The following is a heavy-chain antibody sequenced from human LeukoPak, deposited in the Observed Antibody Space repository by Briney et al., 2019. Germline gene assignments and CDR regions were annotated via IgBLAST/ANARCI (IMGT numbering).Heavy chain of an antibody. CDR3: TRDRELGW. D-gene: IGHD6-19*01. J-gene: IGHJ4*02. CDR2: SYHRGST. V-gene: IGHV4-59*13. CDR1: GGSISTYF. Sequence: SETLSLTCSVSGGSISTYFWGWIRQSPGKGLEWIGCSYHRGSTSYNPSLKSRVAISVDTSKNQFSLKLTSVTAADTAVYYCTRDRELGWWGQGTLVIVSS.